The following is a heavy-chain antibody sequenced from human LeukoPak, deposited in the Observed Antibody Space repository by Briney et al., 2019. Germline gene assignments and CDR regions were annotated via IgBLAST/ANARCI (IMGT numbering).Heavy chain of an antibody. D-gene: IGHD6-19*01. Sequence: SETLSLTCSVSGDSISSSNYYWGWIRQPPGKGLEWIGTIYYSGSTHYNPSLRSRVTLSVDTSRNQFSLKLSSVTAADTAVYYCARLTDGQWLGYYFDYWGQGTLVTVSS. CDR3: ARLTDGQWLGYYFDY. J-gene: IGHJ4*02. CDR1: GDSISSSNYY. V-gene: IGHV4-39*01. CDR2: IYYSGST.